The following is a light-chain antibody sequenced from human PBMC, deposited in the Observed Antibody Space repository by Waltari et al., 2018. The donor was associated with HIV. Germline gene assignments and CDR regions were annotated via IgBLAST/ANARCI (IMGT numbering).Light chain of an antibody. V-gene: IGLV1-47*02. Sequence: QSVLTQPPSASGTPGQRVTISCSGSSSNIGSDFVYWYQQLPGTAPKLLIYSNDQRPSGVPNRFTGANSGTSASRAIRGLRSEDEADYYCTTWDSSATAWVVGGGTKLTVL. J-gene: IGLJ3*02. CDR1: SSNIGSDF. CDR3: TTWDSSATAWV. CDR2: SND.